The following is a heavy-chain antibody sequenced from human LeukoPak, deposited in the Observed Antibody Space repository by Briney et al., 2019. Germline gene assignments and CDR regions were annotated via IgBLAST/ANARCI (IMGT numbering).Heavy chain of an antibody. V-gene: IGHV1-18*01. D-gene: IGHD5-12*01. J-gene: IGHJ4*02. CDR1: GYTFRNYG. Sequence: ASVKVSCKPSGYTFRNYGITWVRQAPGQGLEWMGWISAYNGDTHYAQNLQGRVTMTTDTSTSTAYMELRSLISDDTAVYYCARDPTNTSGYYAYFDYWGQGTLVTVSS. CDR3: ARDPTNTSGYYAYFDY. CDR2: ISAYNGDT.